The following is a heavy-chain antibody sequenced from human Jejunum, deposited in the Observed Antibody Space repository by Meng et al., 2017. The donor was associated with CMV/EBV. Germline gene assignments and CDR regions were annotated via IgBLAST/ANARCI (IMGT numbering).Heavy chain of an antibody. CDR1: SNSYY. V-gene: IGHV4-39*01. CDR3: ARHSSGLTFHYDSSGYYSH. D-gene: IGHD3-22*01. J-gene: IGHJ4*01. CDR2: FYYSGST. Sequence: SNSYYGGWSRQPPGKGLEWIGSFYYSGSTYYNPSLKSRVTISVDTSKNQFSLKLSSVTAADTAVYYCARHSSGLTFHYDSSGYYSHWGQGTLVTVSS.